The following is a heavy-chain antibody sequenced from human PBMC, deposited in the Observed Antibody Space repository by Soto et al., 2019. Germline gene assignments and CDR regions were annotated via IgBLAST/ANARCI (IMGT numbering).Heavy chain of an antibody. Sequence: SETLSLTCTVSGGSISSGGYYWSWIRQHPGKGLEWIGYIYYSGSTYYNPSLKSRVTISVDTSKNQFSLKLSSVTAAVTAVYYWARVNYDFWGGYWCYSDYWGQGTLVTVS. CDR2: IYYSGST. CDR1: GGSISSGGYY. D-gene: IGHD3-3*01. V-gene: IGHV4-31*03. J-gene: IGHJ4*02. CDR3: ARVNYDFWGGYWCYSDY.